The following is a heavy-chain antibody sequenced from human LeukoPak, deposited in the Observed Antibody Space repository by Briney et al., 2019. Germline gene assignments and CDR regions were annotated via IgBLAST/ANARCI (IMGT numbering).Heavy chain of an antibody. D-gene: IGHD3-22*01. CDR1: GYTFTDYT. J-gene: IGHJ4*02. Sequence: ASVKVSCKASGYTFTDYTMHWLRRAPGQRLDWMGWINGGSGNTKYSPEFQGRVTITRDTSASTAYMELSSLRSEDTAVYYCANPRYDGSGYYYVDWGQGTLVTVSS. CDR3: ANPRYDGSGYYYVD. V-gene: IGHV1-3*01. CDR2: INGGSGNT.